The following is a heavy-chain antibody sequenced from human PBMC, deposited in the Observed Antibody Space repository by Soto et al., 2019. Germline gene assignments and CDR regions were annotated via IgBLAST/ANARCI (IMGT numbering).Heavy chain of an antibody. CDR3: SSIKTPRTYSGYEFDY. Sequence: PSETLSLTCTVSGGSISSYYWSWIRQPPGKGLERIGYIYYSRSNNYNPSLKSRVTKSIDTSKNQFSMKMNYVTAADTAVYYCSSIKTPRTYSGYEFDYWGQGTLVTVSS. CDR2: IYYSRSN. J-gene: IGHJ4*02. CDR1: GGSISSYY. V-gene: IGHV4-59*01. D-gene: IGHD5-12*01.